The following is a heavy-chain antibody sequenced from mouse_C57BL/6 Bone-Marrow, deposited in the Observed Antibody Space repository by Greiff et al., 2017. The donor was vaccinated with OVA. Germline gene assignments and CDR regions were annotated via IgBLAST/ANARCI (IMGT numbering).Heavy chain of an antibody. CDR3: EGDEDGYYASYFDY. D-gene: IGHD2-3*01. CDR1: GYAFSSSW. Sequence: QVQLQQSGPELVKPGASVKISCKASGYAFSSSWMNWVKQRPGKGLEWIGGIYPGGGDTNYNGKFKGKATLTADKSSSTAYMQLSSLTSEDSAVYFCEGDEDGYYASYFDYWGQGTTLTVTS. CDR2: IYPGGGDT. V-gene: IGHV1-82*01. J-gene: IGHJ2*01.